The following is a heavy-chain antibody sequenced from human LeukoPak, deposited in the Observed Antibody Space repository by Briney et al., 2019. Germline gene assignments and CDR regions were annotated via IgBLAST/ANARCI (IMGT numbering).Heavy chain of an antibody. J-gene: IGHJ4*02. CDR3: AAGEDYQYYFDY. CDR1: GFTFSSYA. Sequence: PGGSLRLSCAASGFTFSSYAMSWVRQAPGKGLEWVSAISGSGGSTYYADSVKGRFTISRDNSKNTLYLQMNSLRAEDTGVYYWAAGEDYQYYFDYWGQGTLVTVSS. CDR2: ISGSGGST. D-gene: IGHD3-10*01. V-gene: IGHV3-23*01.